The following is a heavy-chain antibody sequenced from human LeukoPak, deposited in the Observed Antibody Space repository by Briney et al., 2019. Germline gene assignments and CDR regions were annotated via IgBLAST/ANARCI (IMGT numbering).Heavy chain of an antibody. CDR2: INHSGST. V-gene: IGHV4-34*01. D-gene: IGHD5-12*01. Sequence: SETLSLTCAVYGGSFSGYYWSWIRQPPGKGLEWIGEINHSGSTNYNPSLKSRVTISVDTSKNQFSLKLSSVTAADTAVYYCARVAYGGYEFFDYWGQGTLVTVSS. CDR3: ARVAYGGYEFFDY. CDR1: GGSFSGYY. J-gene: IGHJ4*02.